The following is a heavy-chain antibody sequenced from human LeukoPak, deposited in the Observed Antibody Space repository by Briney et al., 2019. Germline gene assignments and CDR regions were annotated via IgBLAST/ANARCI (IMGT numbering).Heavy chain of an antibody. CDR3: AIEYYYDSSGYYQY. CDR2: VDPEDGET. D-gene: IGHD3-22*01. Sequence: ATVKISCKVSGYTFTDYYMHWVQQAPGKGLEWMGLVDPEDGETICAEKFQGRVTITADTPTDTAYMELSSLRSEDTAVYYCAIEYYYDSSGYYQYWGQGTLVTVSS. V-gene: IGHV1-69-2*01. J-gene: IGHJ4*02. CDR1: GYTFTDYY.